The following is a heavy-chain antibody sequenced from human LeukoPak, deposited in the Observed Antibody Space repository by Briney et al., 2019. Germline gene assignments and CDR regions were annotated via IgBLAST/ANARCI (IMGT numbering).Heavy chain of an antibody. CDR1: GFTFSSYG. D-gene: IGHD1-26*01. Sequence: PGGSLRLSCAASGFTFSSYGMHWVRQAPGKGLEWVAVISYDGSNKYYADSVKGRFTISRDNSKNTLYLQMNSLRAEDTAVYYCAKDSLPYSGSYGGMDVWGQGTTVTVSS. V-gene: IGHV3-30*18. CDR2: ISYDGSNK. CDR3: AKDSLPYSGSYGGMDV. J-gene: IGHJ6*02.